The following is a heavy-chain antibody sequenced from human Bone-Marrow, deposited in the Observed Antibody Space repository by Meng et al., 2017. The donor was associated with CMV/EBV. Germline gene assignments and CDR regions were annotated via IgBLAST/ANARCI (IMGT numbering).Heavy chain of an antibody. CDR3: ASTEVRMTTVTLGRFDY. J-gene: IGHJ4*02. CDR1: GGSFSGYY. D-gene: IGHD4-11*01. Sequence: GSLRLSCAVYGGSFSGYYWSWIRQPPGKGLEWIGEINDSGSTNYNPSLKSRVTISVDTSKNQFSLKLSSVTAADTAVYYCASTEVRMTTVTLGRFDYWGQGTLVTVSS. CDR2: INDSGST. V-gene: IGHV4-34*01.